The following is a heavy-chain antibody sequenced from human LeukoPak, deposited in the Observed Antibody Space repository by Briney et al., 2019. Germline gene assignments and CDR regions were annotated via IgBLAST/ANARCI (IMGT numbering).Heavy chain of an antibody. D-gene: IGHD6-19*01. Sequence: KPSETLSLTCAVYGWSFGGYYWSWIRQPPGKGLEWIGEINHSGSSNYNPSLKSRVTISVDTSKNQFSLKLSSVTAADTAVYYCAVAGRGVGFDPWGQGTLVTVSS. J-gene: IGHJ5*02. CDR2: INHSGSS. V-gene: IGHV4-34*01. CDR1: GWSFGGYY. CDR3: AVAGRGVGFDP.